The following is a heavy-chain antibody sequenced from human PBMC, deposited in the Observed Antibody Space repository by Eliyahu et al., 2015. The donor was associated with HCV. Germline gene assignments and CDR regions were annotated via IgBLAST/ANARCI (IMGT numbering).Heavy chain of an antibody. V-gene: IGHV4-59*08. CDR3: TRQPPNTASFDY. D-gene: IGHD5-18*01. Sequence: QLQESGPGLLKPSETLSLTCTVSGGSISNYYWSWIRHPPGKGLEWIGYIYYTGSTKYNPSLQSRVTISVDTSNNQFSLKLTSVTAADTAVYYCTRQPPNTASFDYWAQGTLVTVSS. J-gene: IGHJ4*02. CDR2: IYYTGST. CDR1: GGSISNYY.